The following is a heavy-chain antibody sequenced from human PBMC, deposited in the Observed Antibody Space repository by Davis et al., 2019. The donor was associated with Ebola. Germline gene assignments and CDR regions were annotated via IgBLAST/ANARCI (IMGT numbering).Heavy chain of an antibody. CDR3: ARDSDDYSFDY. V-gene: IGHV3-21*01. Sequence: GESLKISCAASGFTFSSYWMNWVRQAPGKGLEWVSSISSSSSYMYYADSVKGRFTISRDNAKNSLYLQMNSLRAEDTAVYYCARDSDDYSFDYWGQGTLVTVSS. D-gene: IGHD4-11*01. CDR2: ISSSSSYM. J-gene: IGHJ4*02. CDR1: GFTFSSYW.